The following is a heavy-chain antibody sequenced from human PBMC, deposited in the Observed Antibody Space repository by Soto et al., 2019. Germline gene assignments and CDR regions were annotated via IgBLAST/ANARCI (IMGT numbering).Heavy chain of an antibody. Sequence: EVQLLESGGGLVQPGGSLRLSCAASGFTFSSYAMSWVRQAPGKGLEWVSAISGSGGSTYYADSVKGRFTISRDNSKNPLYLQMNSLRAEDTAVYYCAIAIPDTVSYFDYWGQGTLVTVSS. V-gene: IGHV3-23*01. CDR2: ISGSGGST. J-gene: IGHJ4*02. D-gene: IGHD2-2*01. CDR1: GFTFSSYA. CDR3: AIAIPDTVSYFDY.